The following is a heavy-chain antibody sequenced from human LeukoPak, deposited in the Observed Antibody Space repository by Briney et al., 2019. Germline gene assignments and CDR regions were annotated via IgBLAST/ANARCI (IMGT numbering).Heavy chain of an antibody. CDR1: GGTFNSYT. CDR2: IIPIFGTV. V-gene: IGHV1-69*13. Sequence: ASVRVSFTASGGTFNSYTFSWVRQAPGQGLEWMGRIIPIFGTVNYAQKFQGRVTITADESTSTAYMEVSSLRSEDTAVYYCARAVDYYYNSGGYVSTRPPYFYYGLDVWGQGTTVTVSS. J-gene: IGHJ6*02. CDR3: ARAVDYYYNSGGYVSTRPPYFYYGLDV. D-gene: IGHD3-22*01.